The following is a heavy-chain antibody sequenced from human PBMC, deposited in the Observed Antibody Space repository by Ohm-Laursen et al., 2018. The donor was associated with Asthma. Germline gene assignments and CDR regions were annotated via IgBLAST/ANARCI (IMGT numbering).Heavy chain of an antibody. Sequence: SLRLSCAAPGFTFRSYGMHWVRQAPGKGLEWVAVGGSYYDGGLKYYADSVNGRFTVSRDDSKNTLYLQMNSLRPDDTAVYYCARDVMEWYLPAFDFWGQGTLVTVSS. J-gene: IGHJ4*02. D-gene: IGHD3-3*01. CDR3: ARDVMEWYLPAFDF. V-gene: IGHV3-30*19. CDR2: GGSYYDGGLK. CDR1: GFTFRSYG.